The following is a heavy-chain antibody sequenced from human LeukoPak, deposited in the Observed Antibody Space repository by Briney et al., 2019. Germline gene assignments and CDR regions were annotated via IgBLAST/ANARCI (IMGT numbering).Heavy chain of an antibody. CDR3: ARGQLLGSAFDI. J-gene: IGHJ3*02. D-gene: IGHD1-26*01. Sequence: SETLSLTCTVSGGSISSYYWSWIRQPPGKGLEWIGYIYYSGSTNYNPSLKSRVTISVDTSKNQFSLKLSSVTAADTAVYYCARGQLLGSAFDIWGQGTMVTVSS. CDR1: GGSISSYY. CDR2: IYYSGST. V-gene: IGHV4-59*01.